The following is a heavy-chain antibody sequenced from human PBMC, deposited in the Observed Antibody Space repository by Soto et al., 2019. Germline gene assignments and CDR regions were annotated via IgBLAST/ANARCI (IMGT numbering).Heavy chain of an antibody. CDR3: ARFSYDRSSGYNTRYFDY. Sequence: SETLSLTCAVYGGSFSGYYWTWIRQPPGKGLEWIGEINQSGFTNYNPSLESRVTMSVDTSKNQFSLRLSSVTAADTAVYYCARFSYDRSSGYNTRYFDYWGQGTLVTVSS. CDR2: INQSGFT. J-gene: IGHJ4*02. D-gene: IGHD3-22*01. CDR1: GGSFSGYY. V-gene: IGHV4-34*01.